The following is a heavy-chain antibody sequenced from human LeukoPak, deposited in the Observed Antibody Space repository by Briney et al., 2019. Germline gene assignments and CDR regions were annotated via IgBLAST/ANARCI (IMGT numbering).Heavy chain of an antibody. CDR2: ISYDGSNK. D-gene: IGHD1-14*01. CDR1: GFTFSSFA. CDR3: ARVRYCDY. J-gene: IGHJ4*02. Sequence: GGSLRLSCAASGFTFSSFAMHWVRQAPGKGLEWVAVISYDGSNKYYADSVKGRFTISRDNSKNTLYLQMNSLRAEDTAVYYCARVRYCDYWGQGTLVTVSS. V-gene: IGHV3-30*04.